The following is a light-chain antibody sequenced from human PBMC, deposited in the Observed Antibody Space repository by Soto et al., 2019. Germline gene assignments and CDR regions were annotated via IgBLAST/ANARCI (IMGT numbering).Light chain of an antibody. CDR1: NSDIGGYDY. CDR3: SSYSVSSTLI. CDR2: EVS. V-gene: IGLV2-14*01. J-gene: IGLJ2*01. Sequence: QSVLTQPASVSGSPGQSITISCTGTNSDIGGYDYVSWYQQYPGKAPKLIIYEVSNRPLEIFDRFSGSKSGNTASLTISGLQAEDEAVYYCSSYSVSSTLIFGGGTKLTVL.